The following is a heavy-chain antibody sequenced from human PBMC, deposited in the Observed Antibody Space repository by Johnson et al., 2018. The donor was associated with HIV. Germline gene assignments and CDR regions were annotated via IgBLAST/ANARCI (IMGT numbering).Heavy chain of an antibody. Sequence: QVLLVESGGGVVQPGRSLRLSCAASGFTFSSYAMHWVRQAPGKGLEWVAVISYDGSNKYYADSVKGRFTISRDNSKNTLYLQMKSRRAEDTAVYYCARVRGYSYGDHAFDIWGQGTMVTVSS. V-gene: IGHV3-30-3*01. J-gene: IGHJ3*02. CDR1: GFTFSSYA. D-gene: IGHD5-18*01. CDR2: ISYDGSNK. CDR3: ARVRGYSYGDHAFDI.